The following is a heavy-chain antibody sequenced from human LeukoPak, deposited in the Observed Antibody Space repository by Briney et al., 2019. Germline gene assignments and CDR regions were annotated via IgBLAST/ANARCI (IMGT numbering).Heavy chain of an antibody. CDR3: ARDGDEWNKNWFDP. J-gene: IGHJ5*02. CDR2: IYTSGST. Sequence: SETLSLTCTVSGGSISSYYWSWIRQPARKGLEWIGRIYTSGSTNYNPSLKSRVTMSVDTSKNQFSLKLSSVTAADTAVYYCARDGDEWNKNWFDPWGQGTLVTVSS. D-gene: IGHD1/OR15-1a*01. CDR1: GGSISSYY. V-gene: IGHV4-4*07.